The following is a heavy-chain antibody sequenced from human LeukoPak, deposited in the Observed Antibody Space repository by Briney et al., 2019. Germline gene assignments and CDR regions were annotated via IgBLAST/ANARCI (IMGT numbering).Heavy chain of an antibody. CDR1: GFTFSSYG. Sequence: PGRSLRLSCAASGFTFSSYGMHWVRQAPGKGLEWVAVIWYDGSNKYYADSVKGRFTISRDNSKNTLYLQMNSLRAEDTAVYYCASGENLGYCSSTSCYGLDYWGQGTLVTVSS. D-gene: IGHD2-2*01. J-gene: IGHJ4*02. CDR2: IWYDGSNK. CDR3: ASGENLGYCSSTSCYGLDY. V-gene: IGHV3-33*01.